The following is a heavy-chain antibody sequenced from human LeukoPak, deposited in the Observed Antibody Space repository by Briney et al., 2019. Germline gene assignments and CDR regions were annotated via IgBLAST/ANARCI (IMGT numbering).Heavy chain of an antibody. D-gene: IGHD3-3*01. CDR1: XFTFSRYW. CDR3: ARDTSYGMDV. CDR2: INSDGSNT. Sequence: SXFTFSRYWMHWVRQAPEKGLVWVSRINSDGSNTNYADSVKGRFTISRDNAKSTLYLQMNSLRAEDTAVYYCARDTSYGMDVWGQGTTVTVSS. J-gene: IGHJ6*02. V-gene: IGHV3-74*01.